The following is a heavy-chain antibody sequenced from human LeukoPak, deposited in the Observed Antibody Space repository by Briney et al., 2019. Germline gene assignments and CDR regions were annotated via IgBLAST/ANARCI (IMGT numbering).Heavy chain of an antibody. J-gene: IGHJ4*02. V-gene: IGHV4-39*07. CDR1: GGSISSSSYY. CDR2: IYYSGST. Sequence: PSETLSLTCTVSGGSISSSSYYWGWIRQPPGEGLEWIGSIYYSGSTNYNPSLKSRVTISVDTSKNQFSLKLSSVTAADTAVYYCASSETSPRIAAMFDYWGQGTLVTVSS. D-gene: IGHD6-13*01. CDR3: ASSETSPRIAAMFDY.